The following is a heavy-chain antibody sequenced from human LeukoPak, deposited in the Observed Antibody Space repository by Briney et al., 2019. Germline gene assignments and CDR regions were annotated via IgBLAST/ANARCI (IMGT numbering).Heavy chain of an antibody. V-gene: IGHV1-69*13. CDR2: IIPIFGTA. Sequence: SVKVSCKASGGTFSSYAISWVRQAPGQGLEWMGGIIPIFGTANYAQKFQGRVTITADESTSTAYMELSSLRSEDTAVYYCASRGPYYDFWSGPRFDYWGQGTLVTVSS. J-gene: IGHJ4*02. CDR3: ASRGPYYDFWSGPRFDY. D-gene: IGHD3-3*01. CDR1: GGTFSSYA.